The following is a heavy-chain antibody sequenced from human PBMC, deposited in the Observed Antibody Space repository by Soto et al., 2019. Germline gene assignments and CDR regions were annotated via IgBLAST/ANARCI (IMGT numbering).Heavy chain of an antibody. V-gene: IGHV4-39*01. D-gene: IGHD5-12*01. CDR2: IYYSGST. Sequence: SETLSLTCTVSGGSISSSSYYWGWIRQPPGKGLEWIGSIYYSGSTYYNPSLKSRVTISVDTSKNQFSLKLSSVTAADTAVYYCARLDEATPFDYWGQGTLVTVSS. CDR3: ARLDEATPFDY. CDR1: GGSISSSSYY. J-gene: IGHJ4*02.